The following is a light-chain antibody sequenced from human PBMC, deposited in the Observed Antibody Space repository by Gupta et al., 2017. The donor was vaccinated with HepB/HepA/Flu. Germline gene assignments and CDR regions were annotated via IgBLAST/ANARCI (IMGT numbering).Light chain of an antibody. J-gene: IGKJ3*01. Sequence: EIVLTQSPATLSVSLGERATLSCRASQSVNNYLAWYQQKPGQAPRLLIYDASNRATGIPARFSGSGSGTDFTLTISSLEPEDFAVYYCQQRSNWPPFTFGPGTKVEIK. V-gene: IGKV3-11*01. CDR2: DAS. CDR1: QSVNNY. CDR3: QQRSNWPPFT.